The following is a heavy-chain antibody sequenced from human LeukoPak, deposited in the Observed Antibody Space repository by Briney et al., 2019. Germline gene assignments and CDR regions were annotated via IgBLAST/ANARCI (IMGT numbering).Heavy chain of an antibody. D-gene: IGHD5-12*01. CDR3: AKVQRSDFDMNFDS. Sequence: GGSLRLSCAASGFTFSSYVMNWLRQAPGEGLEWVSTISGSDDRTFYADSVKGRFTISRDNSKNTVYLQMNSLRAGDTAVYYCAKVQRSDFDMNFDSWGQGALVTVSS. J-gene: IGHJ4*02. CDR2: ISGSDDRT. V-gene: IGHV3-23*01. CDR1: GFTFSSYV.